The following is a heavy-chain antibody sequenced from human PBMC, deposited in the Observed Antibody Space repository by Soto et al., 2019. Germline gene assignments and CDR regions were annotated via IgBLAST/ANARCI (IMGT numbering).Heavy chain of an antibody. CDR1: GNSFTSYW. J-gene: IGHJ6*02. CDR2: IYPGDSDT. V-gene: IGHV5-51*01. Sequence: GESLKISCKGSGNSFTSYWIGWVRQMPGKGLEWMGIIYPGDSDTRYSPSFQGQVTISADKSISTAYLQWSSLKASDTAMYYCARHRSLLRKRRAAWGQRTTVPVSS. CDR3: ARHRSLLRKRRAA. D-gene: IGHD2-15*01.